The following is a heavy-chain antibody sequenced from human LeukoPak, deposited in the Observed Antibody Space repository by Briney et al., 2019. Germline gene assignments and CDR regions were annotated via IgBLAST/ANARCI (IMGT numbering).Heavy chain of an antibody. J-gene: IGHJ4*02. CDR2: IKSKTDGGKT. CDR1: GFPFSNAW. Sequence: GGSLRLSCAASGFPFSNAWMSWVRQAPGRGREWDGRIKSKTDGGKTDYAAPVQGRFSISRDDSENTLYLQMNGLNTEDTAVYYCSTVSPYYGSGTTSPDSWGQGTLVVVSS. D-gene: IGHD3-10*01. CDR3: STVSPYYGSGTTSPDS. V-gene: IGHV3-15*01.